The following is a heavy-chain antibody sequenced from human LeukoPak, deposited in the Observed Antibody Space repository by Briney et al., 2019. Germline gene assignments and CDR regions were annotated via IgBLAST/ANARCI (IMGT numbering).Heavy chain of an antibody. V-gene: IGHV3-7*01. J-gene: IGHJ4*02. CDR2: IRQDGGDK. CDR1: GFTFSRYW. D-gene: IGHD3-10*01. Sequence: AGGSLRLSCTASGFTFSRYWMTWVRQGPGKGLEWVANIRQDGGDKYYVDSVKGRFTISRDNAKNSLFLQMNSLRAEDTAVYYCAKDSLGYYGSGSYFYWGQGTLVTVSS. CDR3: AKDSLGYYGSGSYFY.